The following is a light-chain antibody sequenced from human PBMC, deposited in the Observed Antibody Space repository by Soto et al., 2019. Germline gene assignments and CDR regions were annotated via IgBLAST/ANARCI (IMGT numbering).Light chain of an antibody. CDR1: QSVSSGF. J-gene: IGKJ1*01. V-gene: IGKV3-20*01. CDR2: GAS. CDR3: QQFGSSRWT. Sequence: DIVLTQAPGTMSLSPGERATLSCRASQSVSSGFLGWYQQKPGQPPRLLIYGASSRATGIPDRFSGSGPRTDFTLTISRLEPEDFAVYYCQQFGSSRWTFGQGTKVDIK.